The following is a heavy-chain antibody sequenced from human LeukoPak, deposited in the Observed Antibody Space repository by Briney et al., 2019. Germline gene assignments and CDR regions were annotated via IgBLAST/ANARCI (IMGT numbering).Heavy chain of an antibody. Sequence: GGSLRLSCAASGFTFSSYSMNWVRQAPGKGLEWVSCISSSSSYIYYADSVKGRFTISRDNAKNSLYLQMNGLRAEDTAVFYCARLLETYDYVWGSYGFDSWGQGTLVTVSS. J-gene: IGHJ4*02. V-gene: IGHV3-21*01. CDR3: ARLLETYDYVWGSYGFDS. CDR1: GFTFSSYS. CDR2: ISSSSSYI. D-gene: IGHD3-16*01.